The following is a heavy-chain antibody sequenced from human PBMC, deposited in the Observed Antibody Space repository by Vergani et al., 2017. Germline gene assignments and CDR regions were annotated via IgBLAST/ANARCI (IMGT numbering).Heavy chain of an antibody. CDR1: GSSFTSYW. D-gene: IGHD2-2*01. CDR2: IYPGDSET. CDR3: ARRGGYCSSTSCYDMDV. Sequence: EVQLVQSGAEVKKPGESLKISCKGSGSSFTSYWIGWVRQMPGKGLEWMGIIYPGDSETRYSPSFQGQVTISADKSISTAYLQWSSLKASDTAMYYCARRGGYCSSTSCYDMDVWGKGTTVTVSS. J-gene: IGHJ6*03. V-gene: IGHV5-51*01.